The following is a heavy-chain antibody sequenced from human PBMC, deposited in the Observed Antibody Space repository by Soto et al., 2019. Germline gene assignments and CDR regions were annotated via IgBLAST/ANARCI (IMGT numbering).Heavy chain of an antibody. CDR2: ISGRDEST. Sequence: EVQLLESGGGLVQPGGSLRLSCAASGFTFSTYAMSWVRQAPGKGLEWVTGISGRDESTYYADSVKGRFTISRDNSKNTLYLQMSSLRAEDTAVYYGAKDRLSGSYHRYFDYWGQGTLVTVSS. CDR1: GFTFSTYA. J-gene: IGHJ4*02. V-gene: IGHV3-23*01. D-gene: IGHD1-26*01. CDR3: AKDRLSGSYHRYFDY.